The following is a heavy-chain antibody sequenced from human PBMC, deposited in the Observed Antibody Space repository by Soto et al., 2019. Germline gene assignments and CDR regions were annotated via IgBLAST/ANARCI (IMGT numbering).Heavy chain of an antibody. D-gene: IGHD4-17*01. CDR2: INPNSGGT. CDR3: ARDSYGDYYHYRMDV. CDR1: GYTFTGYY. J-gene: IGHJ6*02. Sequence: ASVKVSCKASGYTFTGYYMHWVRQAPGQGLEWMGWINPNSGGTNYAQKFQGWVTMTRDTSISTAYMELSRLRSDDTAVYYCARDSYGDYYHYRMDVWGQGTTVTVSS. V-gene: IGHV1-2*04.